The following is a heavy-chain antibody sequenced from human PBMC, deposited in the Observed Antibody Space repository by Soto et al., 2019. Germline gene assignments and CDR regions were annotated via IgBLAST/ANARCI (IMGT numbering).Heavy chain of an antibody. CDR3: AAGGGLPRYY. CDR1: GGSISSGGYS. J-gene: IGHJ4*02. Sequence: QLQLQESGSGLVKPSQTLSLTCAVSGGSISSGGYSWSWIRQPPGKGLEGIGYIYHSGSTYYNPSLKSRVTKSVARAKNQFTLKLSSVTAADTAVYYCAAGGGLPRYYWGQGTLVTVSS. CDR2: IYHSGST. V-gene: IGHV4-30-2*01. D-gene: IGHD5-12*01.